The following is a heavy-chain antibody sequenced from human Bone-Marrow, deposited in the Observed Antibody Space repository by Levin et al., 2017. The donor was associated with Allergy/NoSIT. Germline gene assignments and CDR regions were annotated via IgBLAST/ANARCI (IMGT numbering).Heavy chain of an antibody. CDR2: IYSGGCT. Sequence: LSLTCAASGFTVSSTYMSWVRQAPGKGPEWVSVIYSGGCTYYADSVKGRFTISRDNSKNTLYLQMNSLRAEDTAVYYCARGWFGELLSHWGQGTLVTVSS. D-gene: IGHD3-10*01. CDR1: GFTVSSTY. J-gene: IGHJ4*02. CDR3: ARGWFGELLSH. V-gene: IGHV3-53*01.